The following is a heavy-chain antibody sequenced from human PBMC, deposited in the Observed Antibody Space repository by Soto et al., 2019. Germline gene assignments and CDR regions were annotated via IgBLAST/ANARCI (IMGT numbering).Heavy chain of an antibody. Sequence: ASVKVSCKASGYTCTSYAVHWVRQAPGQRLEWMGWINAGNGNTRYSQKFQGRVTITRDTSARTAYMELSSLRSEDTAVYCCARGHLAVVPVASWYFYLDVWGKGTTVTVSS. CDR2: INAGNGNT. CDR3: ARGHLAVVPVASWYFYLDV. D-gene: IGHD2-2*01. J-gene: IGHJ6*03. V-gene: IGHV1-3*01. CDR1: GYTCTSYA.